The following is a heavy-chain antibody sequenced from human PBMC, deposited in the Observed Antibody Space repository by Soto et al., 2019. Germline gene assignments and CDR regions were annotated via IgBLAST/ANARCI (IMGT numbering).Heavy chain of an antibody. D-gene: IGHD7-27*01. Sequence: GGSLRLSCAASGFTFSIFAMNWVRQSPGKGLEWVSTISGSGGSTYYADAVKGRFSISRDNSMGTLYLQMKSLRVEDTAIYYCAKEVSLGSTVDLGYWGQGTLVTVSS. J-gene: IGHJ4*02. CDR2: ISGSGGST. CDR1: GFTFSIFA. V-gene: IGHV3-23*01. CDR3: AKEVSLGSTVDLGY.